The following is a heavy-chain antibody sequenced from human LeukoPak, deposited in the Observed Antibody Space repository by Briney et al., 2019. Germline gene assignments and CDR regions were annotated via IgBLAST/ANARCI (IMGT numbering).Heavy chain of an antibody. Sequence: GGSLRLSCAASGFTFSSYSMNWVRQAPGKGLEWVSCISSSSYIYYADSVKGRFTISRDNAKKSLYLQMNSLRGEDTAGYYCARERVEYQLVSKREVYHFDYWGQGILVIVSS. CDR1: GFTFSSYS. D-gene: IGHD2-2*01. CDR3: ARERVEYQLVSKREVYHFDY. J-gene: IGHJ4*02. CDR2: ISSSSYI. V-gene: IGHV3-21*01.